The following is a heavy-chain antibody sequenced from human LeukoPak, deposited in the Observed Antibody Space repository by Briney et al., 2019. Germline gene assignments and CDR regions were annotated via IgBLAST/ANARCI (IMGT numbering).Heavy chain of an antibody. CDR1: GFTLNKYW. CDR3: ARDAYTTTSNWLDP. J-gene: IGHJ5*02. D-gene: IGHD1-1*01. Sequence: GGSLRLSCEASGFTLNKYWMYWVRQAPGKGLVWVSRITGDGSDIAYADSVKGRFTVSRDDAKNILFLQMTSLRVEDTAIYYCARDAYTTTSNWLDPWGQGTLVTVSS. CDR2: ITGDGSDI. V-gene: IGHV3-74*01.